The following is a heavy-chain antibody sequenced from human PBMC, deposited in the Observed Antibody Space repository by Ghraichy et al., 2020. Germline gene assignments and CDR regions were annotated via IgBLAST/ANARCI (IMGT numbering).Heavy chain of an antibody. V-gene: IGHV3-30*18. CDR3: AKDNGELLWFGETFDY. CDR1: GFTFSSYG. J-gene: IGHJ4*02. Sequence: GGSLRLSCAASGFTFSSYGMHWVRQAPGKGLEWVAVISYDGSNKYYADSVKGRFTISRDNSKNTLYLQMNSLRAEDTAVYYCAKDNGELLWFGETFDYWGQGTLVTVSS. D-gene: IGHD3-10*01. CDR2: ISYDGSNK.